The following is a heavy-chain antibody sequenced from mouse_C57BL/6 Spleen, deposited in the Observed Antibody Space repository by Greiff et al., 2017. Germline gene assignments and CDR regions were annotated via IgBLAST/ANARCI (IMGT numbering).Heavy chain of an antibody. CDR2: ISSGGSYT. J-gene: IGHJ2*01. Sequence: EVNVVESGGDLVKPGGSLKLSCAASGFTFSSYGMSWVRQTPDKRLEWVATISSGGSYTYYPDSVKGRFTISRDNAKNTLYLQMSSLKSEDTAMYYCASLYYYGSSYDFDYWGQGTTLTVSS. CDR3: ASLYYYGSSYDFDY. V-gene: IGHV5-6*01. CDR1: GFTFSSYG. D-gene: IGHD1-1*01.